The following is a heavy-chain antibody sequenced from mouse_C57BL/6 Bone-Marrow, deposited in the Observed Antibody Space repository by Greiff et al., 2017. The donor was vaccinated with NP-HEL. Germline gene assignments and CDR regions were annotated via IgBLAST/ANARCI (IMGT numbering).Heavy chain of an antibody. CDR2: IYPRDGST. CDR3: ARSIYYSNYHVPGFAY. V-gene: IGHV1-85*01. D-gene: IGHD2-5*01. Sequence: QVQLQQSGPELVKPGASVKLSCKASGYTFTSYDINWVKQRPGKGLEWIGWIYPRDGSTKYNEKFKGKATLTVDTSSSTAYMELHSLTSEDSAVYFCARSIYYSNYHVPGFAYWGQGTLVTVSA. J-gene: IGHJ3*01. CDR1: GYTFTSYD.